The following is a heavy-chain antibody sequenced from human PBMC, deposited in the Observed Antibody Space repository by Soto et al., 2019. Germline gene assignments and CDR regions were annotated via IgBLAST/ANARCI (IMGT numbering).Heavy chain of an antibody. CDR1: GYTFISHG. Sequence: QVQLVQSGVEVKKPGASVKVSCKASGYTFISHGISWVRQAPGQGLEWMGWISGKNGNTNYAQKLQGRSTLTKDTSTSTAYRDLRSLRSDDTAVYYCARVSSSIVVVPDYGMDVWGQGTTVTVSS. V-gene: IGHV1-18*04. D-gene: IGHD2-15*01. CDR3: ARVSSSIVVVPDYGMDV. CDR2: ISGKNGNT. J-gene: IGHJ6*02.